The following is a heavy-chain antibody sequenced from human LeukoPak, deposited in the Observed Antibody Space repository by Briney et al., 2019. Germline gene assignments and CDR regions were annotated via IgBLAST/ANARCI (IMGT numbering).Heavy chain of an antibody. J-gene: IGHJ4*02. CDR2: ISGSGVST. CDR3: AKDLGPDLLSADY. V-gene: IGHV3-23*01. Sequence: PGGSLRLSCAASGFTFSSYAMSWVGQAPGKGLEWVSAISGSGVSTYYADSVKGRFTISRDNSKNTLYLQMNSLRAEDTAVYYCAKDLGPDLLSADYWGQGTLVTVSS. D-gene: IGHD7-27*01. CDR1: GFTFSSYA.